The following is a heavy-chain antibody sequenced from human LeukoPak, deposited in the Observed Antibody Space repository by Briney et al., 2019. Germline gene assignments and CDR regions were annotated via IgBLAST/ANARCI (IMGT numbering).Heavy chain of an antibody. CDR2: IYYSGST. CDR3: ARGGRRYSYGVLTYYYYGMDV. Sequence: SETLSLTCTVSGGSVSSGSYYWSWIRQPPGKGLEWIGYIYYSGSTNYNPSLKSRVTISVDTSKNQFSLKLSSVTAADTAVYYCARGGRRYSYGVLTYYYYGMDVWGQGTTVTVSS. J-gene: IGHJ6*02. CDR1: GGSVSSGSYY. V-gene: IGHV4-61*01. D-gene: IGHD5-18*01.